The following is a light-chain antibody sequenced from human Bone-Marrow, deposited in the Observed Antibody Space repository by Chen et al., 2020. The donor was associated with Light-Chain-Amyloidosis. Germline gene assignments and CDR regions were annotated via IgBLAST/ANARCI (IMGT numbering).Light chain of an antibody. CDR3: QVWDRSSDRAV. Sequence: SYLLTQPSSVSVAPGQTATIACGGNNIGSTIVHWYQQTPGQAPLLVVYDDSDRPSGIPERVSGSNSGNTDTLSISRVEAGDEADYYCQVWDRSSDRAVFGGGTKLTVL. V-gene: IGLV3-21*02. J-gene: IGLJ3*02. CDR1: NIGSTI. CDR2: DDS.